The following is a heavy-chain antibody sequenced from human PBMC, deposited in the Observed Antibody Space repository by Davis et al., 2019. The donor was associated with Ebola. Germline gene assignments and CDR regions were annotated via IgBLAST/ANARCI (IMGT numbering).Heavy chain of an antibody. D-gene: IGHD3-16*02. J-gene: IGHJ4*02. CDR1: GGSISSSNW. CDR2: IYHSGST. V-gene: IGHV4-4*02. Sequence: SETLSLTCAVSGGSISSSNWWSWVRQPPGKGLEWIGEIYHSGSTNYNPSLKSRVTISVDKSKNQFSLKLSSVTAADTAVYYCARILMITFGGVIVGGYYFDYWGQGTLVTVSS. CDR3: ARILMITFGGVIVGGYYFDY.